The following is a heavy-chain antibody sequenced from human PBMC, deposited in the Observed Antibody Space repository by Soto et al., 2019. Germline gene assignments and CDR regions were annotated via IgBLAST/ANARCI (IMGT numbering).Heavy chain of an antibody. CDR3: TREVMDSQYFDY. CDR2: ISFDGSNK. J-gene: IGHJ4*02. CDR1: GFIFSNYA. V-gene: IGHV3-30-3*01. D-gene: IGHD2-21*01. Sequence: QVQLVESGGGVVQPGTSLRLSCAASGFIFSNYAMHWVRQAPGKGLEWVAVISFDGSNKYSADSVKGRCTISRDQSNNTLYRQMTSLRGEDTAVYYCTREVMDSQYFDYWGQGTLVTVSS.